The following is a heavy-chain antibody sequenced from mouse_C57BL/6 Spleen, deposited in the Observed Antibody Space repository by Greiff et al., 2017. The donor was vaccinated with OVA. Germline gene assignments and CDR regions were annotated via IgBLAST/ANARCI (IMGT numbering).Heavy chain of an antibody. D-gene: IGHD2-2*01. Sequence: QVQLQQPGTELVKPGASVKLSCKASGYTFTSYWMHWVKQRPGQGLEWIGNINPSNGGTNYNEKVKSKATLTVDKSSSTAYMQLSSLTSEDSAVYYCAREGSYYGYDGYAMDYWGQGTSVTVSS. CDR1: GYTFTSYW. CDR2: INPSNGGT. CDR3: AREGSYYGYDGYAMDY. J-gene: IGHJ4*01. V-gene: IGHV1-53*01.